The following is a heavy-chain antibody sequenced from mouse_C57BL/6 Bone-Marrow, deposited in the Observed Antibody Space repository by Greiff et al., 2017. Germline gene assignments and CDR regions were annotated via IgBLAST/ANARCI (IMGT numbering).Heavy chain of an antibody. V-gene: IGHV5-17*01. Sequence: VMLVESGGGLVKPGGSLKLSCAASGFTFSDYGMHWVRQAPEKGLEWVAYISSGSSTIYYADTVKGRFTIPSDNAKNTLFLQMTSVRSEDTAMYSCARPYYYGSICWFAYWGQGTLVTVSA. J-gene: IGHJ3*01. D-gene: IGHD1-1*01. CDR2: ISSGSSTI. CDR1: GFTFSDYG. CDR3: ARPYYYGSICWFAY.